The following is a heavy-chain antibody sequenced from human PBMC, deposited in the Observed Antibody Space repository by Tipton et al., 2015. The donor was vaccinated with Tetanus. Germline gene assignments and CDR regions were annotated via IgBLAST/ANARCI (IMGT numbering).Heavy chain of an antibody. CDR3: AREADCSGGSCFSGDFDN. V-gene: IGHV3-33*01. CDR1: GLIFSSYG. D-gene: IGHD2-15*01. J-gene: IGHJ4*02. CDR2: SWYDGTDK. Sequence: SLRPSCAASGLIFSSYGIHWVRQAPGKGLEWVAVSWYDGTDKYYADSVKGRFTISRDNSKNTLYLQMNSLRAEDTAVYYCAREADCSGGSCFSGDFDNWGRGTQVTVSS.